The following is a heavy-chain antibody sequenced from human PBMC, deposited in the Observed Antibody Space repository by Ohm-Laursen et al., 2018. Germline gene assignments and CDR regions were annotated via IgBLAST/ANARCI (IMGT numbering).Heavy chain of an antibody. V-gene: IGHV3-30*18. D-gene: IGHD4-23*01. CDR3: AKARGGNCLDY. CDR1: GCFFSSYR. Sequence: SLRLSLASVGCFFSSYRMLGVGQAPRRGLAWVAVISYDGSNKYYAGSVKARFGLARDNTKNQLYLQMNSLRAEDTAVYYCAKARGGNCLDYWGQGTLVTVSS. J-gene: IGHJ4*02. CDR2: ISYDGSNK.